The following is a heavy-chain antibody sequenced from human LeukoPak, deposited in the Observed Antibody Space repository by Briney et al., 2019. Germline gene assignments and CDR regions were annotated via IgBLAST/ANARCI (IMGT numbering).Heavy chain of an antibody. D-gene: IGHD2-2*01. J-gene: IGHJ4*02. CDR1: GGSISSGDYY. CDR2: IYYSGST. Sequence: SETLSLTCTVSGGSISSGDYYWSWIRQPPGKGLEWIGYIYYSGSTYYNPSLKSRVTISVDTSKNQFSLKLSSVTAADTAVYYCARAEKDIVVVDYWGQGTLVTVSS. V-gene: IGHV4-30-4*01. CDR3: ARAEKDIVVVDY.